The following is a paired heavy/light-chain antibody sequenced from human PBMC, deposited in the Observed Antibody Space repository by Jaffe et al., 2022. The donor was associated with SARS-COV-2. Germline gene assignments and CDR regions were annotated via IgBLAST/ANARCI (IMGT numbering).Light chain of an antibody. V-gene: IGKV1-39*01. CDR3: QQSYGTPFT. Sequence: DIQMTQSPSSLSASVGDRVTITCRASQSIDSYLNWYQQKPGKAPKLLIYAASSLQSGVPSRFSGSGSGTDFTLTISSLQPEDFATYYCQQSYGTPFTFGPGTEVNI. CDR2: AAS. J-gene: IGKJ3*01. CDR1: QSIDSY.
Heavy chain of an antibody. J-gene: IGHJ4*02. CDR2: IFGDDDK. V-gene: IGHV2-5*02. CDR3: VHSPPDGFDYYFDF. CDR1: GFSLSTSGVG. Sequence: QITLTESGPTLVKPTQTLTLTCMFSGFSLSTSGVGVGWIRQPPGKALEWLAVIFGDDDKRYSPSLQSRLTITKDTSKNQVVLTVTNMDPVDTATYYCVHSPPDGFDYYFDFWGQGMLVTVSS. D-gene: IGHD5-12*01.